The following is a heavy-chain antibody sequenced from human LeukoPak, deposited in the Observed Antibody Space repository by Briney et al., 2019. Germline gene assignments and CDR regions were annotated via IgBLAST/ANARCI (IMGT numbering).Heavy chain of an antibody. CDR3: ARQWCNGGACYGDS. D-gene: IGHD2-8*02. V-gene: IGHV6-1*01. Sequence: SQTLSLTCAISGDIVSSDSAARNWIRQSPSRGLEWLGRTYYRSKWYNDYAVSLKSRTTIKPDTSKNQFSLQLYSVTPEDTAVYYCARQWCNGGACYGDSWGQGTLVTVSS. CDR2: TYYRSKWYN. J-gene: IGHJ4*02. CDR1: GDIVSSDSAA.